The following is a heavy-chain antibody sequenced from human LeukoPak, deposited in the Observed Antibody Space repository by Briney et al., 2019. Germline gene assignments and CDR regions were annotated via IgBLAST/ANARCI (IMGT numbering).Heavy chain of an antibody. D-gene: IGHD2-2*01. V-gene: IGHV1-2*02. J-gene: IGHJ4*02. CDR2: INPNSGGT. CDR3: VVLGYCSSTSCLYYFDY. Sequence: ASVKVSCKASGYTFTGYYMHWVRQAPGQGLEWMGWINPNSGGTNYAQKFQGRVTMTRDTSISTAYMELSRLRSDDTAVYYCVVLGYCSSTSCLYYFDYWGQGTLVTVSS. CDR1: GYTFTGYY.